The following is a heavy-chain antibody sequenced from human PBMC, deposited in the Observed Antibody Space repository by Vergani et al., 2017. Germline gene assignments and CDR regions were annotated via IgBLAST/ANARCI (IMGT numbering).Heavy chain of an antibody. CDR3: ARRLWDCTHIKCSPPSY. J-gene: IGHJ4*02. CDR2: ISGSSSYV. CDR1: GFSFSSYS. D-gene: IGHD2-8*01. Sequence: EVQLVESGGGLVKPGGSLRLSCAASGFSFSSYSMNWVRQAPGKGLEWVASISGSSSYVFYRDSVEGRFTITRDNDKKSVYLQMNSLRAEDTAMYFCARRLWDCTHIKCSPPSYWGQGTQVTVSS. V-gene: IGHV3-21*02.